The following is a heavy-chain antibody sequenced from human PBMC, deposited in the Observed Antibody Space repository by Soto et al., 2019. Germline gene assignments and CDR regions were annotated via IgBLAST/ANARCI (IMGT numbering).Heavy chain of an antibody. CDR1: GFTFSKYW. CDR2: ITSDGAST. V-gene: IGHV3-74*01. J-gene: IGHJ4*02. CDR3: TKMGGFDY. Sequence: SLRLSCAASGFTFSKYWMHWVRQPPGMGLEWLSRITSDGASTSYADSVKGRFTISRDNANNTVYLQMNSLRAEDTAVYYCTKMGGFDYWGQGTLVTVSS. D-gene: IGHD3-16*01.